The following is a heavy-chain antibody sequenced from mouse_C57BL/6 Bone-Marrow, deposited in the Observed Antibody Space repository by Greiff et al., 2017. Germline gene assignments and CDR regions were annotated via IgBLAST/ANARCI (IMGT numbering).Heavy chain of an antibody. V-gene: IGHV1-22*01. J-gene: IGHJ2*01. CDR2: INPNNGGT. CDR3: ARKGAYYSPFDY. D-gene: IGHD2-12*01. CDR1: GYTFTDYN. Sequence: VQLQQSGPELVKPGASVKMSCKASGYTFTDYNMHWVKQSHGKSLEWIGYINPNNGGTSYNQKFKGKATLTVNKSSSTAYMELRSLTSEDSAVYYCARKGAYYSPFDYWGQGTTLTVSS.